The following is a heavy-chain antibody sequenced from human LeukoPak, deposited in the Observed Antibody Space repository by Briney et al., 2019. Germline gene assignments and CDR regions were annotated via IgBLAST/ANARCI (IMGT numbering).Heavy chain of an antibody. CDR3: ARRYYRSPSMDV. V-gene: IGHV3-11*01. CDR1: GFTFSDYY. D-gene: IGHD2-21*01. J-gene: IGHJ6*02. CDR2: ISSSGSTI. Sequence: PGGSLRLSCAASGFTFSDYYMSWIRQAPGRGLEWVSYISSSGSTIYYADSVKGRFTISRDNAKNSLYLQMNSLRAEDTAVYYCARRYYRSPSMDVWGQGTTVTVSS.